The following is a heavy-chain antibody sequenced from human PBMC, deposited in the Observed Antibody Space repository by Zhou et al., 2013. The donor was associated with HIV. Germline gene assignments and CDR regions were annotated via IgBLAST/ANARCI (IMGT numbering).Heavy chain of an antibody. D-gene: IGHD5-12*01. Sequence: QVQLVQSGAEVKKPGASVKVSCKASGYIFTSYGISWVRQAPGQGLEWMGWISAYNGNTNYAQKLQGRVTMTTDTSTSTAYMELRSLRSDDTAVYYCARALSGYSGYGWSRDGMDVWGQGTTVTVSS. J-gene: IGHJ6*02. V-gene: IGHV1-18*01. CDR1: GYIFTSYG. CDR2: ISAYNGNT. CDR3: ARALSGYSGYGWSRDGMDV.